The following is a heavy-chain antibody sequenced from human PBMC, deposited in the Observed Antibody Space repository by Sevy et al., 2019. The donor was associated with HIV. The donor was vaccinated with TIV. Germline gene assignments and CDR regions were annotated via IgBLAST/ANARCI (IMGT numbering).Heavy chain of an antibody. D-gene: IGHD2-8*02. CDR3: AKSLVVFDGFDI. J-gene: IGHJ3*02. CDR1: GFTFSSYA. CDR2: MSGSGAIV. Sequence: GGSLRLSCAASGFTFSSYAMSWVRQAPGKGLEWVSAMSGSGAIVYYADSVKGRCTISRANPKNTLYLQMSSLRAEDTALYYCAKSLVVFDGFDIWGQGTRVTVSS. V-gene: IGHV3-23*01.